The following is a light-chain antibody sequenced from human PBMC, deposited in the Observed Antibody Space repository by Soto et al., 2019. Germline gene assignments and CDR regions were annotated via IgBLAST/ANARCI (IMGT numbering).Light chain of an antibody. V-gene: IGLV3-1*01. CDR3: QAWDSSTVV. CDR1: KLGDKY. Sequence: SYELTQPPSVSVSPGQTASITCSGDKLGDKYACWYQQKPGQSPVLVIYQDSKRPSGIPERFSCSNSGNTATLTISGTHAMDEADYYCQAWDSSTVVFGTGTKVTVL. J-gene: IGLJ1*01. CDR2: QDS.